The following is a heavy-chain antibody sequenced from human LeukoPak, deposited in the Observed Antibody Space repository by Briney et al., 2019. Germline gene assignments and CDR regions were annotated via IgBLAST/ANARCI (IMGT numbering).Heavy chain of an antibody. CDR3: AKRSSIAFFDY. CDR2: ISGSGGST. CDR1: GFTFNNYA. V-gene: IGHV3-23*01. J-gene: IGHJ4*02. D-gene: IGHD6-6*01. Sequence: GGSLRLSCAVSGFTFNNYAMSWVRQAPGKGLEWVSGISGSGGSTYYADSVKGRFTISRDNSKNTLYLQMNSLRAEDTAVYYCAKRSSIAFFDYWGPGTLVTVSS.